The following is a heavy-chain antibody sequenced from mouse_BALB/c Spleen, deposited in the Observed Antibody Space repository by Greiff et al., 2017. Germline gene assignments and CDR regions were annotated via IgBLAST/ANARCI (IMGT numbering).Heavy chain of an antibody. CDR2: IDPSDSET. CDR1: GYSFTSYW. CDR3: ARGDRYDAWFAY. Sequence: QVQLQQSGPQLVRPGASVKISCKASGYSFTSYWMHWVKQRPGQGLEWIGMIDPSDSETRLNQKFKDKATLTVDKSSSTAYMQLSSPTSEDSAVYYCARGDRYDAWFAYWGQGTLVTVSA. V-gene: IGHV1S126*01. D-gene: IGHD2-14*01. J-gene: IGHJ3*01.